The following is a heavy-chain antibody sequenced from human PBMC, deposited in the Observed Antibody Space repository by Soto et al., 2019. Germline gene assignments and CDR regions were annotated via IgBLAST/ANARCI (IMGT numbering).Heavy chain of an antibody. V-gene: IGHV3-48*03. Sequence: EVQLVESGGGLVQPGGSLRLSCAASGFTFSSYEMNWVRQAPGKGLEWVSYIGSIDSIIYYADSVKGRFTISRDNAKNSLYLQMNSLRAEDTAVYYCARGDCSSTSCYSSIVSYYYGMDVWGQGTTVTVSS. J-gene: IGHJ6*02. CDR3: ARGDCSSTSCYSSIVSYYYGMDV. CDR2: IGSIDSII. D-gene: IGHD2-2*02. CDR1: GFTFSSYE.